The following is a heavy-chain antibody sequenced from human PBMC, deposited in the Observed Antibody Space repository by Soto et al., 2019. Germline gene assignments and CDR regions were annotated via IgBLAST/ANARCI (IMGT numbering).Heavy chain of an antibody. V-gene: IGHV1-69*12. Sequence: QVQLVQSGTEVKKPGSSVKVSCKASGGTFSRHAVSWVRQAPGQGLEWMGAIIPIVDATNDAQKFQDRVTISADESASTVFSELRSLRSEDRAVYFCAGATPTDNGDHAALDIWGQGTMVIVSS. CDR1: GGTFSRHA. CDR3: AGATPTDNGDHAALDI. D-gene: IGHD3-10*01. CDR2: IIPIVDAT. J-gene: IGHJ3*02.